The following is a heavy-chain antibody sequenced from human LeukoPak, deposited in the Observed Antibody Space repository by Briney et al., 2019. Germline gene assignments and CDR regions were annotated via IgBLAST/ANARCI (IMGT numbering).Heavy chain of an antibody. CDR2: IIPIFGTA. V-gene: IGHV1-69*05. J-gene: IGHJ4*02. CDR3: ATIPAESIHFDY. CDR1: GGTFSSYA. Sequence: SVKVSCKASGGTFSSYAISWVRQAPGQGLEWMGRIIPIFGTASYAQKFQGRVTITTDESTSTAYMELSSLRSEDTAVYYCATIPAESIHFDYWGQGTLVTVSS. D-gene: IGHD6-25*01.